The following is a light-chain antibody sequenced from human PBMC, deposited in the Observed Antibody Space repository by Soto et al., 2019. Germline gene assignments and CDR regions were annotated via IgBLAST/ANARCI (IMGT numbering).Light chain of an antibody. CDR3: SSYTSSRPSV. V-gene: IGLV2-14*01. Sequence: QAVLTQPASVSGSPGQSITISCTGTSSDVGGYNYVSWYQQHPGKAPKLMIYEVSNRPSGVSNRFSGSKSGNTASLTISGLQAEDEADYSCSSYTSSRPSVFGTGTKVTVL. CDR2: EVS. CDR1: SSDVGGYNY. J-gene: IGLJ1*01.